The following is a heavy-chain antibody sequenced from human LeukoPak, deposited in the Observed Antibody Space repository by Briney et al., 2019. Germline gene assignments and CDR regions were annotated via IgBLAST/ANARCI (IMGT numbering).Heavy chain of an antibody. V-gene: IGHV4-39*07. CDR3: ARDFEAVAGDY. CDR1: GGSISSSSYY. CDR2: IYYSGST. Sequence: SETLSLTCTVSGGSISSSSYYWGWIRQPPGKGLEWIGSIYYSGSTYYNPSLKSRVTISVDTSKNQFSLKLSSVTAADTAVYYCARDFEAVAGDYWGQGTLVTVSS. D-gene: IGHD6-19*01. J-gene: IGHJ4*02.